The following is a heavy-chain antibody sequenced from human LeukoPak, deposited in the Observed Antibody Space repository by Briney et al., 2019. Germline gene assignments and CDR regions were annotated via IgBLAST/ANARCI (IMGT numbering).Heavy chain of an antibody. CDR2: IYYSGST. D-gene: IGHD6-19*01. CDR3: ARGIAVAHATRRDAFDI. J-gene: IGHJ3*02. V-gene: IGHV4-38-2*02. Sequence: PSETLSLTCTVSGYSISSGYYWGWIRQPPGKGLEWIGSIYYSGSTYYNPSLKSRVTISVDTSKNQFSLKLSSVTAADTAVYYCARGIAVAHATRRDAFDIWGQGTMVTVSS. CDR1: GYSISSGYY.